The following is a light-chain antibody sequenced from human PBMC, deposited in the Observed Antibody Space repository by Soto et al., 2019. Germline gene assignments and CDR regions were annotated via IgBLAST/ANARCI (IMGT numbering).Light chain of an antibody. CDR1: QTISSW. CDR2: KAS. V-gene: IGKV1-5*03. Sequence: IQITQPPSTLCGSVGDRVTITCRASQTISSWLAWYQQKPGKAPKLLIYKASTLKSGVPSRFSGSGSGTEFTLTISSLQPDDFATYYCQHYNSYSEAFGQGTKVDI. CDR3: QHYNSYSEA. J-gene: IGKJ1*01.